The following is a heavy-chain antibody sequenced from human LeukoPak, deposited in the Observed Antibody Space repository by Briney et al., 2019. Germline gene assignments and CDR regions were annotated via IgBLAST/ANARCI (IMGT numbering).Heavy chain of an antibody. CDR2: IKSKGDGGTT. CDR3: TTDDPLNTS. Sequence: GGSLRLCCAASGFTFCNAWMSWVRQARGKGVEWVGRIKSKGDGGTTDYAAPVKGRFAISRDDSKNTLYLQMNSLKTEDTAMYYCTTDDPLNTSWGQGTLVTVSS. CDR1: GFTFCNAW. D-gene: IGHD5-18*01. J-gene: IGHJ4*02. V-gene: IGHV3-15*01.